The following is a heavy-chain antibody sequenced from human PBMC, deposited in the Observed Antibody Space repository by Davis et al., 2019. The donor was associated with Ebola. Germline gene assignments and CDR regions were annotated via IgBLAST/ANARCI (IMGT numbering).Heavy chain of an antibody. CDR3: ARGEYDFWSGHNNWFDP. CDR1: GYTFTSYY. V-gene: IGHV1-46*01. CDR2: INPSGGST. J-gene: IGHJ5*02. Sequence: ASVKVSCKASGYTFTSYYMHWVRQAPGQGLEWMGIINPSGGSTSYAQKFQGRVTMTRDTSTSTVYMELSSLRSEDTAVYYCARGEYDFWSGHNNWFDPWGQGTPVTVS. D-gene: IGHD3-3*01.